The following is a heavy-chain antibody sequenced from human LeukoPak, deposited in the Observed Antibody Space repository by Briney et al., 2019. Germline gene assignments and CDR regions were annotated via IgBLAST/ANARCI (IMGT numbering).Heavy chain of an antibody. CDR1: GGSISSGGYS. V-gene: IGHV4-30-2*01. J-gene: IGHJ4*02. D-gene: IGHD2-15*01. Sequence: SETLSLTCAVSGGSISSGGYSWSWIRQPPGKGLEWIGYIYHSGSTYYNPSLKSRVTISVDRSRNQFSLKLSSVTAADTAVYYCARYCSGGSCYGPPGQFDYWGQGTLVTVSS. CDR2: IYHSGST. CDR3: ARYCSGGSCYGPPGQFDY.